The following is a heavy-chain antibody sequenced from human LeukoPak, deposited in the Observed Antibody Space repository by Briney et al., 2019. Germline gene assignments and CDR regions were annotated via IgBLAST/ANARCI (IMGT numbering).Heavy chain of an antibody. Sequence: ASVKVSCKVSGCTLTELSMHWVRQAPGQGLEWMGLINPSGGSTDYAQKFQGRVTLTRDTSTSTVYMELSSLRSEDTAVYFCAREIIVAGRAFDYWGQGTLVTVSS. D-gene: IGHD6-19*01. J-gene: IGHJ4*02. CDR1: GCTLTELS. CDR3: AREIIVAGRAFDY. V-gene: IGHV1-46*01. CDR2: INPSGGST.